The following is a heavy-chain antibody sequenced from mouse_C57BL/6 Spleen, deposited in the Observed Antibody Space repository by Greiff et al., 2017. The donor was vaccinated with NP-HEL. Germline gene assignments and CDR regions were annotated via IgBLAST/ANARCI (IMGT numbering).Heavy chain of an antibody. CDR3: AREGSTMVYFDY. CDR2: ISDGGSYT. Sequence: EVQLVESGGGLVKPGGSLKLSCAASGFTFSSYAMSWVRQTPEKRLEWVATISDGGSYTYYPDNVKGRFTISRDNAKNNLYLQMSHLKSEDTAMYYCAREGSTMVYFDYWGQGTTLTVSS. D-gene: IGHD2-1*01. V-gene: IGHV5-4*01. CDR1: GFTFSSYA. J-gene: IGHJ2*01.